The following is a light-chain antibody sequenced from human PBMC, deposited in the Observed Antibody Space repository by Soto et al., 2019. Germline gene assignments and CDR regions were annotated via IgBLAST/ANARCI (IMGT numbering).Light chain of an antibody. CDR3: QQGYSTPLT. CDR1: QSINTY. CDR2: GAS. V-gene: IGKV1-39*01. Sequence: DIQMTQSPSSLSASVGDRVTIACRASQSINTYLNWYQQKPRKAPELLIFGASSLQSGVPSRFTGSGSGTDFTLTISSLQPEDFATYYCQQGYSTPLTFGGGTKVEIK. J-gene: IGKJ4*01.